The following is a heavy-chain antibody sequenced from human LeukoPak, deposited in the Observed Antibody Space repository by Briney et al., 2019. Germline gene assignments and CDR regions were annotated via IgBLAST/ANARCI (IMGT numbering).Heavy chain of an antibody. CDR2: IYDSGRT. V-gene: IGHV4-59*01. CDR1: GGSMSSDY. D-gene: IGHD5-24*01. Sequence: PSETLSLTCTVSGGSMSSDYWTWIRQPPGKGLEWIGYIYDSGRTNYNPSLKSRVTISVDTSKNQFSLKLNSVTAADTAVCYCARPSRDGYRYTFDYWGQGTLVTVSS. J-gene: IGHJ4*02. CDR3: ARPSRDGYRYTFDY.